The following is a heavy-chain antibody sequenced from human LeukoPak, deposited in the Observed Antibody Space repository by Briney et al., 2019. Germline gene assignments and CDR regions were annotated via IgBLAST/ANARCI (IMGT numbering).Heavy chain of an antibody. Sequence: GGSLRLSCAASGFTFSSYSMTWIRQAPGKGLEWVSSVSNSSSYIYYADSVKGRFTVSRDNAKNSLYLQMNSLRAEDTAVYYCASGDVDTAIFDYWGHGTLVTVSS. J-gene: IGHJ4*01. CDR2: VSNSSSYI. CDR3: ASGDVDTAIFDY. V-gene: IGHV3-21*01. D-gene: IGHD5-18*01. CDR1: GFTFSSYS.